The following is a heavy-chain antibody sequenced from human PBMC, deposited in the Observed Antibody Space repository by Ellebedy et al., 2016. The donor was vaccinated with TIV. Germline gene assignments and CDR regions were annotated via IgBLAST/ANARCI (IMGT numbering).Heavy chain of an antibody. V-gene: IGHV3-7*01. CDR2: IKQDGSEI. D-gene: IGHD1-26*01. CDR3: ARDKIVGATYFDY. CDR1: GFTFSTYW. J-gene: IGHJ4*02. Sequence: GGSLRLXCAASGFTFSTYWMSWVRQAPGKGPEWVANIKQDGSEIYYVDSVKGRFTISRDNAKNSLYLQMNSLRAEDTAVYYCARDKIVGATYFDYWGQGTLVTVSS.